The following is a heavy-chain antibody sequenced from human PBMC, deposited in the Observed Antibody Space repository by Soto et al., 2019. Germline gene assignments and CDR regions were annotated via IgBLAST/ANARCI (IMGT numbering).Heavy chain of an antibody. D-gene: IGHD4-17*01. V-gene: IGHV1-3*01. J-gene: IGHJ4*02. Sequence: GASVKVSCKASGYAFTSYAMHWVRQAPGQRLEWMGWINAGNGNTKYSQKFQGRVTITRDTSASTAYIELSSLRSEDTAVYYCAREMGYGDYDYWGQGTLVTVSS. CDR1: GYAFTSYA. CDR3: AREMGYGDYDY. CDR2: INAGNGNT.